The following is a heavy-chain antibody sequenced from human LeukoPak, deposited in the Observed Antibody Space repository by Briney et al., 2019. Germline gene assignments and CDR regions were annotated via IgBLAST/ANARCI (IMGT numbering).Heavy chain of an antibody. CDR2: ISGSGGST. J-gene: IGHJ5*02. D-gene: IGHD1-14*01. CDR3: AKATRSRWDNQRWFDP. V-gene: IGHV3-23*01. Sequence: PGGSLRLSCAASGFTFSSYAMSWVRQAPGKGLEWVSAISGSGGSTYYADSVKGRFTISRDNSKNTLYLQMNSLRAEDTAVYYCAKATRSRWDNQRWFDPWGQGTLVTVSS. CDR1: GFTFSSYA.